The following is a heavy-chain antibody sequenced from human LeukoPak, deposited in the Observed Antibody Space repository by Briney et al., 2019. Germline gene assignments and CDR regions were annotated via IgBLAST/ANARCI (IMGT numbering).Heavy chain of an antibody. D-gene: IGHD6-13*01. CDR2: ISGGGDIT. CDR3: AKDVRVSSPTMDV. CDR1: GFNFANHA. V-gene: IGHV3-23*01. J-gene: IGHJ6*02. Sequence: GGSLRLSCAASGFNFANHAMSWVRKTPGKGLEWVSAISGGGDITYYADSVKGRFTISRDNSKNTLYLQMNSLRAEDTAVYYCAKDVRVSSPTMDVWGLGTTVTVSS.